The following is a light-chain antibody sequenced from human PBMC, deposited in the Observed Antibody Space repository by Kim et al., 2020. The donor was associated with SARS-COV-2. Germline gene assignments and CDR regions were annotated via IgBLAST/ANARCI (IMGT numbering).Light chain of an antibody. CDR2: QDS. J-gene: IGLJ2*01. V-gene: IGLV3-1*01. Sequence: GSPGQTASLTCSEDKLGDKYAYWYQQKPGQSPVLVIYQDSKRPSGIPERFSGSNSGNTATLTISGTQAMDEADYYCQAWDSSTVVFGGGTKLTVL. CDR3: QAWDSSTVV. CDR1: KLGDKY.